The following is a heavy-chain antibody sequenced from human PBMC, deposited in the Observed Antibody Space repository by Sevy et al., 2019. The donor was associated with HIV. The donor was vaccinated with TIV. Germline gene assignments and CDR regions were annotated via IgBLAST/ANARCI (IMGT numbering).Heavy chain of an antibody. CDR2: ISSSSSYI. V-gene: IGHV3-21*01. J-gene: IGHJ4*02. CDR1: GFTFSSYS. CDR3: ARDRGHYYDSSGFYRFDY. Sequence: GGSLRLSCAASGFTFSSYSMNWVRQARGKGLEWVSSISSSSSYIYYADSVKGRFTISRDNAKNSLFLQMNSLRAEDTAVYYCARDRGHYYDSSGFYRFDYWGQGTLVTVSS. D-gene: IGHD3-22*01.